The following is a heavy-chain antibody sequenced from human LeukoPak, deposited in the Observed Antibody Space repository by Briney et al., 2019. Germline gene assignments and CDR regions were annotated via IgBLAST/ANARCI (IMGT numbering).Heavy chain of an antibody. CDR3: ARDGCSRSTCNTLGGFNS. CDR2: IAFSGVT. CDR1: GASITSTGYH. V-gene: IGHV4-31*02. J-gene: IGHJ4*02. D-gene: IGHD2-2*01. Sequence: SETLSLTCTVSGASITSTGYHWTWIRQHPGGGLEWIGYIAFSGVTYSNPSLRTRLTLSLDTSKTQFSLKLTSVTAADTAVYFCARDGCSRSTCNTLGGFNSWGQGTLVTVSS.